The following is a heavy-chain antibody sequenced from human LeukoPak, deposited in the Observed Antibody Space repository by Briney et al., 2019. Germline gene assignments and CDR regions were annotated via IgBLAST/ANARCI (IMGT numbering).Heavy chain of an antibody. CDR1: GYTFTSYD. D-gene: IGHD1-1*01. V-gene: IGHV1-69*05. CDR2: IIPIFGTA. Sequence: SVKVSCKASGYTFTSYDINWVRQAPGQGLEWMGGIIPIFGTANYAQKFQGRVTITTDESTSTAYMELSSLRSEDTAVYYCAHLHAANDNEPNDYWGQGTLVTVSS. CDR3: AHLHAANDNEPNDY. J-gene: IGHJ4*02.